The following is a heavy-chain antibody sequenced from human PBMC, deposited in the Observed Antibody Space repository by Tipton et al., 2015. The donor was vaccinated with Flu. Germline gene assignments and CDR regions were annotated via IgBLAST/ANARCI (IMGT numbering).Heavy chain of an antibody. CDR2: IKPDSGDT. V-gene: IGHV1-2*06. CDR3: ARDHSRYLARSWLPHWFHP. J-gene: IGHJ5*02. D-gene: IGHD5-24*01. Sequence: QLVQSGAEAKPPGASMKVSCKTSGYSFTAYYINWLRQAPGQGLEWMGRIKPDSGDTNYSQKFQGRVSLTRDASINTAYLQLNSLTSDDTAIYYCARDHSRYLARSWLPHWFHPWGQGTLVTVSS. CDR1: GYSFTAYY.